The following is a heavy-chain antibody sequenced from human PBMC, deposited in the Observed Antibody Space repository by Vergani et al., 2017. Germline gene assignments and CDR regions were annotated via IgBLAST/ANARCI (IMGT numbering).Heavy chain of an antibody. J-gene: IGHJ4*02. CDR3: AREGQPYCSSTSCYPKPFDY. D-gene: IGHD2-2*01. CDR2: IKSKTDGGTT. CDR1: GFTFSNAW. Sequence: EVQLVESGGGLVKPGGSLRLSCAASGFTFSNAWMSWVRQAPGKGLEWVGRIKSKTDGGTTDYAAPVKGRFTISRDDSKNTLYLQMNSLKTEDTAVYYCAREGQPYCSSTSCYPKPFDYWGQGTLVTVSS. V-gene: IGHV3-15*01.